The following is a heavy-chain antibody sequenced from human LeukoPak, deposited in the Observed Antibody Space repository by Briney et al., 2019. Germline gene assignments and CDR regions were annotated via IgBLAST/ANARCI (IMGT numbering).Heavy chain of an antibody. CDR3: ARVSGYDWESFYDY. CDR2: IYYSGST. D-gene: IGHD5-12*01. Sequence: PSETLSLTCTGSGGSISSYYWSWIRQPPGKGLEWIGYIYYSGSTNYNPSLKSRVTISVDTSKNQCSLKLRSVTAADTAVYYCARVSGYDWESFYDYWGQGTLVTVSS. J-gene: IGHJ4*02. V-gene: IGHV4-59*01. CDR1: GGSISSYY.